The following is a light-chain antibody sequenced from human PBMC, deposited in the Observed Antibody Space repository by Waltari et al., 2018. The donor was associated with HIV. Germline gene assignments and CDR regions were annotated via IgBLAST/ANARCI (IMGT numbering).Light chain of an antibody. V-gene: IGLV2-23*02. CDR2: EVY. Sequence: QSALTQPASVSGSFGQSITISCTGTSSDVGCYNLVSWYQHHPGKDPKLIIYEVYKRPSGVSKRLSGSKSCNSASLTVAGLQAEDEADYYSCAYAGSNIPFGGGTKVTVL. J-gene: IGLJ3*02. CDR3: CAYAGSNIP. CDR1: SSDVGCYNL.